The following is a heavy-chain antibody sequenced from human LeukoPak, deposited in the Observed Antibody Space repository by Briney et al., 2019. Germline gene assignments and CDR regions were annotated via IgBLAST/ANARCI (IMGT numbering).Heavy chain of an antibody. J-gene: IGHJ4*02. CDR2: IIPIFGTA. V-gene: IGHV1-69*05. D-gene: IGHD3-9*01. Sequence: SVKVSCKASGGTFSSYAISWVRQAPGQGLEWMGGIIPIFGTANYAQKFQGRVTITTDESTSTAYMELSSLRSEDTAVYYCARLKGRYFGPLDYWGQGTLVTVSS. CDR1: GGTFSSYA. CDR3: ARLKGRYFGPLDY.